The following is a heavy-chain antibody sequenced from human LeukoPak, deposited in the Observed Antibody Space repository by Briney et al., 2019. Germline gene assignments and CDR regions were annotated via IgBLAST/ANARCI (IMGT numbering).Heavy chain of an antibody. D-gene: IGHD1-26*01. CDR1: GFTFSNAW. V-gene: IGHV3-15*01. Sequence: GGSLRLSCAASGFTFSNAWMSWVRQAPGKGLEWVGRIKSKTDGGATDYAAPVKGRFTISRDDSKNTLYLQMNSLKTEDTAVYYCTTDASYSGSYYWGQGTLVTVSS. CDR3: TTDASYSGSYY. CDR2: IKSKTDGGAT. J-gene: IGHJ4*02.